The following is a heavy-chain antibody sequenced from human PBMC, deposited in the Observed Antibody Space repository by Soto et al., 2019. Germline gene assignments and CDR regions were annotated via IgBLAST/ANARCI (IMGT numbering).Heavy chain of an antibody. Sequence: QVQLVESGGSVVQPGRSLRLSCAASGFTFSSYGMHWVRQAPGKGLEWVAVISYDGSNKYYADSVKGRFTISRDNSKNTLYLQMNSLRAEDTAVYYCAKDQSGSHDYWGQGTLVTVSS. CDR2: ISYDGSNK. J-gene: IGHJ4*02. CDR3: AKDQSGSHDY. CDR1: GFTFSSYG. V-gene: IGHV3-30*18. D-gene: IGHD3-10*01.